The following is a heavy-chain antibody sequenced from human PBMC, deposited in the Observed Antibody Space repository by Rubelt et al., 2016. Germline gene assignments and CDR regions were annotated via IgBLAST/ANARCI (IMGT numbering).Heavy chain of an antibody. V-gene: IGHV4-30-2*01. J-gene: IGHJ4*02. D-gene: IGHD3-3*01. CDR3: ARGGDTIFGVVNY. Sequence: HSGSTYYNPSLKSRVTISVDRSKNQFSLKLSSVTAADTAVYYCARGGDTIFGVVNYWGQGTLVTVSS. CDR2: HSGST.